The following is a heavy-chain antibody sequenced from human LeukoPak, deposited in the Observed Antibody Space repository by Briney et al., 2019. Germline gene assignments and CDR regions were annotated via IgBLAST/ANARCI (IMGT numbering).Heavy chain of an antibody. D-gene: IGHD3-10*01. CDR3: ARHYYGSGTGLDY. Sequence: GESLKISCKGSGYSFTTYWISWVRQMPGKGLEWMGIIYPGDSDTRYSPSFQGQVTISADKSISTAYLQWSSLKASDAAMYYCARHYYGSGTGLDYWGQGTLVTVSS. CDR1: GYSFTTYW. CDR2: IYPGDSDT. J-gene: IGHJ4*02. V-gene: IGHV5-51*01.